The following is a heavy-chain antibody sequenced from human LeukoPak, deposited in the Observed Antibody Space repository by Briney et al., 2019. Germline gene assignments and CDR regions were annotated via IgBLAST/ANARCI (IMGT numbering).Heavy chain of an antibody. V-gene: IGHV3-9*01. Sequence: GGSLRLSCAASGFTFDDYAMHWVRQAPGKGLEWVSGISWNSGSIGYADSVKGRFTISRDNAKNSLYLQMNSLRAEDTALYYCARDHPYFDYWGQGTLVTVSS. CDR2: ISWNSGSI. J-gene: IGHJ4*02. CDR1: GFTFDDYA. CDR3: ARDHPYFDY.